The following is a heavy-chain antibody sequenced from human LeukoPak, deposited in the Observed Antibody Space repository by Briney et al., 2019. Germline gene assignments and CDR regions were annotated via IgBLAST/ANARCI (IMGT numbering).Heavy chain of an antibody. CDR3: AKRDGSNSFDC. Sequence: PGASLRLSCAASGFTFSSNAMSWVRQAPGKGVEWVSPVSGSGGSTYYADSVKGRFTVSRDNSKNTLYLKMNGLRAEDTAVYYCAKRDGSNSFDCWGQGTLVTVSS. J-gene: IGHJ4*02. CDR2: VSGSGGST. CDR1: GFTFSSNA. D-gene: IGHD3-22*01. V-gene: IGHV3-23*01.